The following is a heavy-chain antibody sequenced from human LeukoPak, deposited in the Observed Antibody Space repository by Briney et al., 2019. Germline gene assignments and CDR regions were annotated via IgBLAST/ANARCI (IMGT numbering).Heavy chain of an antibody. J-gene: IGHJ4*02. CDR1: GFSLISYW. V-gene: IGHV3-7*01. CDR2: IKQDGSAK. D-gene: IGHD1-1*01. Sequence: GGSLRLPCAASGFSLISYWMSWVRQAPGKGLEWVANIKQDGSAKNYVDSVKGRFTISRDNAKNSLYLQLNSLRAEDTAVYYCAGCAGNSCYFDYWGQGTLVIVSS. CDR3: AGCAGNSCYFDY.